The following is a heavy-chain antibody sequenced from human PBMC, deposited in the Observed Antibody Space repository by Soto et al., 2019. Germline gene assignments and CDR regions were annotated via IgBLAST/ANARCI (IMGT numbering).Heavy chain of an antibody. J-gene: IGHJ4*02. CDR3: ARAQPFWARSFDY. CDR1: GFRVCNYL. V-gene: IGHV3-7*01. CDR2: IKQERKEE. Sequence: GGALRLSCAGPGFRVCNYLMGWVRPAPGEGAEGVANIKQERKEEVYVGSVKGRFTISRDNAKNSMYLQMNSLRAEDSAVYYCARAQPFWARSFDYWGPGTLVTVSS. D-gene: IGHD3-16*01.